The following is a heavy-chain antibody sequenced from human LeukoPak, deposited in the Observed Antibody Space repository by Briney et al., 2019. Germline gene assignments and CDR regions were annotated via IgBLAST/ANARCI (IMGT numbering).Heavy chain of an antibody. Sequence: SETLSLTCAVSGGSISSYYWSWIRQPAGKGLEWIGRIYTSGSTNYNPSLKSRVTISVDTSKNQFSLKLSSVTAADTAVYYCARALPVVPAAMFDYWGQGTLVTVSS. CDR3: ARALPVVPAAMFDY. J-gene: IGHJ4*02. CDR2: IYTSGST. D-gene: IGHD2-2*01. V-gene: IGHV4-4*07. CDR1: GGSISSYY.